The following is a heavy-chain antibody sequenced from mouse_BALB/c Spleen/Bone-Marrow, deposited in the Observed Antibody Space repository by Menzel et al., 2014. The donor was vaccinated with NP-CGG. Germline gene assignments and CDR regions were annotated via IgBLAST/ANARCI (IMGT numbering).Heavy chain of an antibody. CDR2: IDPANGNT. V-gene: IGHV14-3*02. Sequence: VQVKESGAELVKPGASVKLSCTASGFNIKNIYMHWVKQRPEQGLEWVGRIDPANGNTKYDPRFQGRATITADTSSNTAYLQLSSLTSEDTAVYYCARYDYGWYFSIWGAGTTVTVSS. CDR1: GFNIKNIY. J-gene: IGHJ1*01. D-gene: IGHD2-4*01. CDR3: ARYDYGWYFSI.